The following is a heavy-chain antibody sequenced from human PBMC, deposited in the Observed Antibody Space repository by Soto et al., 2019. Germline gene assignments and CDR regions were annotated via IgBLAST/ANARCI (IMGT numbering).Heavy chain of an antibody. V-gene: IGHV3-33*01. CDR2: IWYDGSNK. CDR1: GFTFSSYG. CDR3: ARDNLAYCGGDCYSAPDY. D-gene: IGHD2-21*01. Sequence: QVQLVESGGGVVQPGRSLRLSCAASGFTFSSYGMHWVRQAPGKGLEWVAVIWYDGSNKYYADSVKGRFTISRDNSKNTLYLQMNSLRAEDTAVYYCARDNLAYCGGDCYSAPDYWGQGTLVTVSS. J-gene: IGHJ4*02.